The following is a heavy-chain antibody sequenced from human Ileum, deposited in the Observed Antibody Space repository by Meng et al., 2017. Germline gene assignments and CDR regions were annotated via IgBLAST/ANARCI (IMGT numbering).Heavy chain of an antibody. Sequence: QVQFLQSGAEVKKPGASVRISCKASGFTFSNYAIYWVRQAPGQSLDWLGWIHAGSGDTKFSQTFQGRLTFDRDTSADTVYMELSSLTSGDRAVYYCGRGRASFYFDFLGQGTLVTVSS. J-gene: IGHJ4*01. V-gene: IGHV1-3*01. CDR2: IHAGSGDT. CDR1: GFTFSNYA. D-gene: IGHD6-6*01. CDR3: GRGRASFYFDF.